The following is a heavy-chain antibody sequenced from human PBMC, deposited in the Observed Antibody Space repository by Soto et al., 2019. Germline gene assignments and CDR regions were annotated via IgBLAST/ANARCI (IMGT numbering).Heavy chain of an antibody. CDR1: GGSISSSSYY. V-gene: IGHV4-39*01. CDR3: ARGRFLEWLLYNWFDP. Sequence: SETLSLTCTVSGGSISSSSYYWGWIRQPPGKGLEWIGSIYYSGSTYYSPSLKSRVTISVDTSKNQFSLKLSSVTAADTAVYYCARGRFLEWLLYNWFDPWGQGTQVTVSS. D-gene: IGHD3-3*01. CDR2: IYYSGST. J-gene: IGHJ5*02.